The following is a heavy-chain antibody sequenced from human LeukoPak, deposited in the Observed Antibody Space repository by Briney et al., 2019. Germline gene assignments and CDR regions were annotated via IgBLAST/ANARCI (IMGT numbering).Heavy chain of an antibody. V-gene: IGHV4-4*07. CDR1: GGSISGYY. CDR3: ARCTSSSWYCDYFDY. Sequence: SETLSLTCTVSGGSISGYYWSWIRQPAGKGLEWIGRIYSSGSTNYNPSLKSRVTMSVDTSKNQFSLKLSSVTAADTAVYYCARCTSSSWYCDYFDYWGQGTLVTVSS. D-gene: IGHD6-13*01. CDR2: IYSSGST. J-gene: IGHJ4*02.